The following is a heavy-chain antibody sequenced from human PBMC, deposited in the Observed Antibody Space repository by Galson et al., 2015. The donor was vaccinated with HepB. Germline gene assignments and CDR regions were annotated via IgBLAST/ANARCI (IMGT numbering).Heavy chain of an antibody. V-gene: IGHV1-2*02. CDR1: GYTFTGYY. J-gene: IGHJ5*02. CDR2: INPNSGGT. D-gene: IGHD1-14*01. CDR3: ARDGTEIGFSWNHPLNWFDP. Sequence: SVKVSCRASGYTFTGYYMHWVRQAPGQGLEWMGWINPNSGGTNYAQKFQGRVTMTRDTSISTAYMELSRLRSDDTAVYYCARDGTEIGFSWNHPLNWFDPWGQGTLVTVSS.